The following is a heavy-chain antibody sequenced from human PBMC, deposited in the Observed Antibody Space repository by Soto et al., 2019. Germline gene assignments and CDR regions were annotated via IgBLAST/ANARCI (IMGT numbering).Heavy chain of an antibody. J-gene: IGHJ5*02. D-gene: IGHD3-10*01. CDR2: INPSGGST. CDR1: GYTFTSYY. V-gene: IGHV1-46*01. CDR3: ARGRPVGRGSGKNWFDP. Sequence: ASVKVCCKTSGYTFTSYYMHWVRQAPGQGLEWMGIINPSGGSTSYAQKFQGRVTMTRDTSTSTVYMELSSLRSEDTAVYYCARGRPVGRGSGKNWFDPWGQGTLVTVS.